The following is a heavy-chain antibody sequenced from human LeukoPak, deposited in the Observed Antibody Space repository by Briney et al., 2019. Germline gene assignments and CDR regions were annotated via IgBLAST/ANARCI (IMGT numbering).Heavy chain of an antibody. CDR1: GFTFSDYY. Sequence: PGGSLRLSCAASGFTFSDYYMSWIRQAPGKGLEWVSYISSSGSTIYYADSVKGRFTISRDNAKNSLYLQMNSLRAEDTAVYYCARTSSPYYDFWSGHLDLDYWGQGTLVTVSS. V-gene: IGHV3-11*01. J-gene: IGHJ4*02. CDR2: ISSSGSTI. D-gene: IGHD3-3*01. CDR3: ARTSSPYYDFWSGHLDLDY.